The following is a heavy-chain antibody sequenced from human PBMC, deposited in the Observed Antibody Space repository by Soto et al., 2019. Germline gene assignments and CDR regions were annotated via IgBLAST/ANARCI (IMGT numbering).Heavy chain of an antibody. V-gene: IGHV4-38-2*01. Sequence: SETLSLTCVVSNFSISRGYYWGWIRQSPGKGLEWIASIYRSGTTSYNPSLKSRVTISVDPSKNQFSLMLTAVTAADTAVYYCARTHSGSYYSLFNYWGRGSLVTVSS. CDR1: NFSISRGYY. CDR2: IYRSGTT. CDR3: ARTHSGSYYSLFNY. D-gene: IGHD1-26*01. J-gene: IGHJ4*02.